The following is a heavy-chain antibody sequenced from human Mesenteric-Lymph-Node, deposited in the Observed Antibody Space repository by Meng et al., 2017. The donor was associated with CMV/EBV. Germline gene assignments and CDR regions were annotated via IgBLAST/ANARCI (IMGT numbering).Heavy chain of an antibody. CDR2: IYYSETT. CDR3: ARGDLRYCSGGSCYGVFDY. CDR1: GASISSNSYY. V-gene: IGHV4-39*07. D-gene: IGHD2-15*01. Sequence: SETLSLTCTVSGASISSNSYYWGWIRQPPGKGLEWIGSIYYSETTHYNASLQSRATISLDTSKNHFSLNLIFVTAADTALYYCARGDLRYCSGGSCYGVFDYWGQGMLVTVSS. J-gene: IGHJ4*02.